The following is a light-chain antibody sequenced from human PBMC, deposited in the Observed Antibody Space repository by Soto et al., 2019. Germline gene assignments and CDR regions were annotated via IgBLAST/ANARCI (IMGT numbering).Light chain of an antibody. CDR2: EVS. CDR3: SSYAGSSNFVV. CDR1: SSDVGGYDY. V-gene: IGLV2-8*01. Sequence: QSVLTQPPSASGSPGQSVTISCSGTSSDVGGYDYVSWYQQHPGKAPKLMIYEVSKRPSGVPDRFFGSKSGNTASLTVSGLQAEDEADYYCSSYAGSSNFVVFGGGTKLHVL. J-gene: IGLJ2*01.